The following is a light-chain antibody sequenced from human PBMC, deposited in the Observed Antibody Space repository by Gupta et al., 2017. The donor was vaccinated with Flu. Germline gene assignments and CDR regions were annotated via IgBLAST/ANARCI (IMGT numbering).Light chain of an antibody. V-gene: IGKV1-27*01. Sequence: DIHMTQSPSSLSASVGDRVTISCRASQGISKYLAWYQQKPGKGPKLLIYGASTRPAGVPSRFSGSGSVTDFTLTISSLQPEDDATYYCQKYANGYLFTFGHGTKLEI. J-gene: IGKJ3*01. CDR2: GAS. CDR3: QKYANGYLFT. CDR1: QGISKY.